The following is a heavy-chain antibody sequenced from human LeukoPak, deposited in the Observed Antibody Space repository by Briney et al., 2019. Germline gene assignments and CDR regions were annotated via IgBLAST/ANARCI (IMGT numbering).Heavy chain of an antibody. CDR3: ARANPPGISFFDY. J-gene: IGHJ4*02. CDR1: GFTFSSQS. V-gene: IGHV3-21*01. D-gene: IGHD2-15*01. CDR2: ISSSSSSI. Sequence: PGGSLRLSCAASGFTFSSQSMNWVRQAPGKGLEWDSSISSSSSSIYYADSVKGRFTISRDNAKNSLYLQMNSLRAEDTAVYYCARANPPGISFFDYWGQGTLVTVSS.